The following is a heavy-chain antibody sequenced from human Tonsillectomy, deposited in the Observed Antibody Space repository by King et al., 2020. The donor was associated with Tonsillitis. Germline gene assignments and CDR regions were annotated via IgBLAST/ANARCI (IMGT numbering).Heavy chain of an antibody. D-gene: IGHD3-22*01. CDR1: GFTFSDYA. J-gene: IGHJ4*02. Sequence: VQLVESGGGVVQPGRSLRLSCAASGFTFSDYAMHWVRQAPGKGLEWVATISYDGSDKYYADSVKGRFTISSDNSKTTLFLQMNSLRDEDTAVFYCARGRYYYDISGYFDYWGQGTLVTVSS. V-gene: IGHV3-30-3*01. CDR3: ARGRYYYDISGYFDY. CDR2: ISYDGSDK.